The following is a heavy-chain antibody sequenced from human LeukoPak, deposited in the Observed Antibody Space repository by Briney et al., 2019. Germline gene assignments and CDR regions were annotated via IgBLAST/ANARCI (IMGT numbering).Heavy chain of an antibody. J-gene: IGHJ4*02. V-gene: IGHV4-34*01. Sequence: SETLSLTCAVCGGSFSGYYWSWIRQPPGKGLEWIGEINHSGSTNYNPSLKSRVTISVDTSKNQFSLKLSSVTAADTAVYYCARGVQDIVVVPAARNLDYWGQGTLVTVSS. CDR2: INHSGST. CDR3: ARGVQDIVVVPAARNLDY. D-gene: IGHD2-2*01. CDR1: GGSFSGYY.